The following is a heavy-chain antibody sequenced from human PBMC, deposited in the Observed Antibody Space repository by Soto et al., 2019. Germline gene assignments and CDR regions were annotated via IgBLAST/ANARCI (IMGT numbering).Heavy chain of an antibody. V-gene: IGHV3-48*02. J-gene: IGHJ4*02. Sequence: GGSLRLSCAASGFTFSSYSMNWVRQAPGKGLEWVSYISSSSSTIYYADSVKGRLTISRDNAKNSLYLQMNSLRDADTAVYYCAREFRSGIHGPHVDYWGQGTLVTVSS. CDR3: AREFRSGIHGPHVDY. CDR2: ISSSSSTI. CDR1: GFTFSSYS. D-gene: IGHD1-20*01.